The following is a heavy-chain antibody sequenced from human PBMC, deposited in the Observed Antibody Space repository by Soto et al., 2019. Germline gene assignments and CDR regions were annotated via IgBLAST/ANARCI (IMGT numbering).Heavy chain of an antibody. V-gene: IGHV4-30-4*01. Sequence: QVXLQXXXPXLVKPSETLSLTXXXSXXSXXXXXXXXXWIRQPPGKGLEWIGYIYDSGSTYYNPSLKSRVTISVDTAKNQXSLRLXSVTAADTAVYYCAREIIPLTTDWYFDLWGRGALVTVSS. D-gene: IGHD4-17*01. CDR1: XXSXXXXXXX. J-gene: IGHJ2*01. CDR2: IYDSGST. CDR3: AREIIPLTTDWYFDL.